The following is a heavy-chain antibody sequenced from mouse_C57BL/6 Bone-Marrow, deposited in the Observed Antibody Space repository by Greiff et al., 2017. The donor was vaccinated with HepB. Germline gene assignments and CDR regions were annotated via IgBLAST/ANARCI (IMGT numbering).Heavy chain of an antibody. CDR1: GFTFSDYY. CDR2: ISNGGGST. J-gene: IGHJ1*03. D-gene: IGHD1-1*01. Sequence: EVKLVESGGGLVQPGGSLKLSCAASGFTFSDYYMYWVRQTPEKRLEWVAYISNGGGSTYYPDTVKGRFTISRDNAKNTLYLQMSRLKSEDTAMYYCARPFTTVVATNGYFDVWGTGTTVTVSS. CDR3: ARPFTTVVATNGYFDV. V-gene: IGHV5-12*01.